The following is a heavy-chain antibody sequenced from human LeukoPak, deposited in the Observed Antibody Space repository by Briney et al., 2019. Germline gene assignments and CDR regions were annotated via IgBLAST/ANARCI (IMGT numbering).Heavy chain of an antibody. V-gene: IGHV3-53*04. J-gene: IGHJ4*02. CDR2: IYSAGNT. CDR3: ARGGTPGYSSGRIDY. Sequence: GGSLRLSCVASGFTVSSYYMSWVRQAPGKGLEWVSVIYSAGNTYYADSVKGRFTISRHNSENTLYLHMNSLRVEDTAVYFCARGGTPGYSSGRIDYWGQGTLVTVSS. D-gene: IGHD6-19*01. CDR1: GFTVSSYY.